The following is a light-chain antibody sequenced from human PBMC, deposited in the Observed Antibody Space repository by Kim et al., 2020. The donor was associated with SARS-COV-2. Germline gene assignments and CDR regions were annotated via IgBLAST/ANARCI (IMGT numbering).Light chain of an antibody. CDR1: QGISSY. CDR3: QQLNSYPRLT. Sequence: DIQLTQSPSFLSASVGDRVTITCRASQGISSYLAWYQQKPGKAPKLLIYAASTLQSGVPSRFSGSGSGTEFTLTISSLQPEDFATYYWQQLNSYPRLTFGGGNKADIK. V-gene: IGKV1-9*01. J-gene: IGKJ4*01. CDR2: AAS.